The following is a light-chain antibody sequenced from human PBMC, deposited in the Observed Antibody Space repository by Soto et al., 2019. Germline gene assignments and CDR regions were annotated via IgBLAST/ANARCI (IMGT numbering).Light chain of an antibody. CDR2: AAS. CDR3: QQSYSNLSGT. CDR1: QSISSY. V-gene: IGKV1-39*01. J-gene: IGKJ4*01. Sequence: DIQMTQSPSSLSASVGDRVTITCRASQSISSYLNWYQQKPGKAPKLLIYAASSLQSGVPSRFSGSGSGTDFTLTISSLQPEDFATYYCQQSYSNLSGTFGGGTKVEIK.